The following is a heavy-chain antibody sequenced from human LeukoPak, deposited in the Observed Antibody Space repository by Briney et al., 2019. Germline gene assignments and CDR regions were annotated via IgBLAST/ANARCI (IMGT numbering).Heavy chain of an antibody. Sequence: GGSLRLSCAASGFTFSNYWMHWVRQAPGKGPVWVSRINSDGNITTYADSVKGRFTISRDNSKNTLYLQMNNLRAEDTAVYYCASNYYDATGTWGQGTLVTVSS. J-gene: IGHJ4*02. V-gene: IGHV3-74*01. CDR3: ASNYYDATGT. CDR1: GFTFSNYW. CDR2: INSDGNIT. D-gene: IGHD3-22*01.